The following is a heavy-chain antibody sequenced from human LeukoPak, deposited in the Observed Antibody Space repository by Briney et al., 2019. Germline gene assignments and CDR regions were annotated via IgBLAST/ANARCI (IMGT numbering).Heavy chain of an antibody. D-gene: IGHD3-22*01. V-gene: IGHV1-2*02. Sequence: GASVKVSCKASGYTFTGYYMHWVRQAPGQGLEWMGWINPNSGGTNYAQKFQGRVTMTRDTSISTAYMELSRLRSDDTAVYYCARDNYYDSSGYYPNAFDIWGQGTMVTVSS. CDR2: INPNSGGT. J-gene: IGHJ3*02. CDR1: GYTFTGYY. CDR3: ARDNYYDSSGYYPNAFDI.